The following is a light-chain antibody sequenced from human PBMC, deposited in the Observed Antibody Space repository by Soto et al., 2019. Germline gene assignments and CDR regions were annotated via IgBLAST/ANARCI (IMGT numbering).Light chain of an antibody. J-gene: IGKJ1*01. V-gene: IGKV1-39*01. CDR2: AAS. Sequence: DIQMTQSPSSLSPSVGDRVIITCRASQSISNYLNWYQQKPVKVPKLLIYAASSLQSGAPSRFSSSRSGTYFTLTISSLQPADFATYYCQQSYSTPPWTFGPGTKVDIK. CDR3: QQSYSTPPWT. CDR1: QSISNY.